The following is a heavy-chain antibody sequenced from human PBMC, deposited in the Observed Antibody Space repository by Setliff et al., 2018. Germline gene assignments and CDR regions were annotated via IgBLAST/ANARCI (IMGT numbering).Heavy chain of an antibody. CDR3: AKAGSGWYGLGDY. CDR1: GYSISSAYY. J-gene: IGHJ4*02. V-gene: IGHV4-38-2*01. CDR2: IYYSGST. Sequence: PSETLSLTCAVSGYSISSAYYWGWIRQPPGKGLEWIGSIYYSGSTYYNPSLKSRVTISVDTSKNQFSLKLSSVTAADTAVYYCAKAGSGWYGLGDYWGQGTLVTVSS. D-gene: IGHD6-19*01.